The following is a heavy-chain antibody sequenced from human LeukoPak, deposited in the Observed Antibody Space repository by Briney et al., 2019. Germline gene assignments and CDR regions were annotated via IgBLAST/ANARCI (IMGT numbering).Heavy chain of an antibody. CDR3: ARDRVYYDSSGYYGDFDY. V-gene: IGHV4-34*01. Sequence: TSETLSPTCAVYGGSFSGFYWSWIRQPPGKGLEWIGGINHSGSTNYNPSLKSRVTISVDTSKNQFSLKLSSVTAADTAVYYCARDRVYYDSSGYYGDFDYWGQGTLVTVSS. J-gene: IGHJ4*02. CDR1: GGSFSGFY. CDR2: INHSGST. D-gene: IGHD3-22*01.